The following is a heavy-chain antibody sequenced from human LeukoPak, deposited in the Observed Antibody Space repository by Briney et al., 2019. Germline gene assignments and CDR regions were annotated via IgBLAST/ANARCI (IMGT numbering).Heavy chain of an antibody. V-gene: IGHV3-23*01. CDR2: ISDTGGST. CDR1: GFTFSTYA. CDR3: AKGPIGDHY. Sequence: GGSLRLSCAASGFTFSTYAMSWVRQAPGKGLQWVSAISDTGGSTYYADSVKGRFTISRDNSKNTLYLQMNSLRAEDTAVYYRAKGPIGDHYWGQGTLATVSS. J-gene: IGHJ4*02. D-gene: IGHD1-26*01.